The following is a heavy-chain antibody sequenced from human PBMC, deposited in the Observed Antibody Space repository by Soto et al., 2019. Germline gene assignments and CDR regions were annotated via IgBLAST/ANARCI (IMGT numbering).Heavy chain of an antibody. CDR3: ARGSIAAAVGY. V-gene: IGHV1-3*01. D-gene: IGHD6-13*01. J-gene: IGHJ4*02. Sequence: QVQLVQSGAEVKKPGASVKVSCKASGYTFTSYAMHWVRQAPGQRLEWMGWINAGNGNTKYSQKFQGRVTITRDTSASTAYMELSSLRSEDTAVYYWARGSIAAAVGYWGQGTLVTVSS. CDR2: INAGNGNT. CDR1: GYTFTSYA.